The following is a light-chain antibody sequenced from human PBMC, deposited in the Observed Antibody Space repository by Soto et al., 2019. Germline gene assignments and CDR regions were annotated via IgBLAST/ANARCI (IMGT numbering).Light chain of an antibody. CDR1: QKISSSY. CDR3: QQYNNWPPRAT. CDR2: HAS. J-gene: IGKJ5*01. Sequence: EIVLTQSPGTLSLSPGERATLSCRASQKISSSYLAWYQQKPAQAPRLLIYHASNRATGIPDRFSGSGSGTDFTLTISRLEPEDFAVYYCQQYNNWPPRATFGQGTRLEIK. V-gene: IGKV3-20*01.